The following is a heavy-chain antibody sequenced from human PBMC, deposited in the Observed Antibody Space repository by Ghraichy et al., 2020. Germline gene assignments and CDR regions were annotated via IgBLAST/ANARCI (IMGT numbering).Heavy chain of an antibody. J-gene: IGHJ1*01. V-gene: IGHV4-59*01. CDR3: AAAYYDILTGYYSAEYFQH. CDR1: GGSISSYY. D-gene: IGHD3-9*01. CDR2: IYYSGST. Sequence: SETLSLTCTVSGGSISSYYWSWIRQPPGKGLEWIGYIYYSGSTNYNPSLKSRVTISVDTSKNQFSLKLSSVTAADTAVYYCAAAYYDILTGYYSAEYFQHWGQGTLVTVYS.